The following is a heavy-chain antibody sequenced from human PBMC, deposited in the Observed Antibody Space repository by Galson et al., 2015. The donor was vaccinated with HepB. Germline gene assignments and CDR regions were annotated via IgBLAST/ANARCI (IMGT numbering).Heavy chain of an antibody. D-gene: IGHD6-19*01. CDR2: INPNSGDT. CDR1: RYTFTGYY. V-gene: IGHV1-2*06. CDR3: ASKDSSGWAPFDY. Sequence: SVKVSCKASRYTFTGYYMHWVRQAPGQGLEWMGRINPNSGDTNYAQKFQGRVTMTRDTSISTAYMELSRLRSDDTAVYCCASKDSSGWAPFDYWGQGTLVTVSS. J-gene: IGHJ4*02.